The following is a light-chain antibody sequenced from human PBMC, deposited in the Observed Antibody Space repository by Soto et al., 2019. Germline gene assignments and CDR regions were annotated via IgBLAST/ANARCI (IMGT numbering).Light chain of an antibody. CDR3: QQRSNWYT. V-gene: IGKV3-11*01. Sequence: EIVLTQSPATLSLSPGERATLSCRASQSISSFLTWYQHKPGQAPRLMLYYASKRATGIPARFSGSGSGTDFTLTISSLEPEDFGVYYCQQRSNWYTFGQGTKLEIK. J-gene: IGKJ2*01. CDR2: YAS. CDR1: QSISSF.